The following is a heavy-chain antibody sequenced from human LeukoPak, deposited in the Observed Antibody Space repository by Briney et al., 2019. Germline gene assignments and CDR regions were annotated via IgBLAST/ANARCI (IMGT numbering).Heavy chain of an antibody. D-gene: IGHD3-10*01. Sequence: SETLSLTCSVSGASISGFSWSWIRQPAGKGLEWIGRVYTSGHTNYNSSLRSRVTISVDTSKNQFSLKLSSVTAADTAVYSCARDHEIDMVRGVNHHFDYWGQGTLVTVSS. CDR1: GASISGFS. J-gene: IGHJ4*02. V-gene: IGHV4-4*07. CDR3: ARDHEIDMVRGVNHHFDY. CDR2: VYTSGHT.